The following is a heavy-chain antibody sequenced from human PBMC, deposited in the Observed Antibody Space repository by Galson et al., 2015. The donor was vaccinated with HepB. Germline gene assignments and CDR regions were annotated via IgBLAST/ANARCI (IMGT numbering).Heavy chain of an antibody. Sequence: CAISGESVSSNSAAWNWIRQSPSRGLEWLGRTYYRSKWYNDYAVSVKSRITINPDTSKNQFSLQLNSVTPEDTAVYYCARDRGGSSWTYYYYYGMDVWGQGTTVTVSS. CDR2: TYYRSKWYN. V-gene: IGHV6-1*01. J-gene: IGHJ6*02. D-gene: IGHD6-13*01. CDR3: ARDRGGSSWTYYYYYGMDV. CDR1: GESVSSNSAA.